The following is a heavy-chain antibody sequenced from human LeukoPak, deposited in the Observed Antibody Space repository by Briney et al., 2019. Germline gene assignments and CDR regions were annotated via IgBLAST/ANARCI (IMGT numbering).Heavy chain of an antibody. CDR3: ARHYSDSSGYYQYYFDY. CDR2: IYYSGST. V-gene: IGHV4-59*08. Sequence: PETLSLTCTVSGGSLSSYYWSWIRQPPGKGLEWIGYIYYSGSTNYNPSLKSRGTISVDTSKNQFSLKLSSVTAADTAVYYCARHYSDSSGYYQYYFDYWGQGTLVTVSS. CDR1: GGSLSSYY. J-gene: IGHJ4*02. D-gene: IGHD3-22*01.